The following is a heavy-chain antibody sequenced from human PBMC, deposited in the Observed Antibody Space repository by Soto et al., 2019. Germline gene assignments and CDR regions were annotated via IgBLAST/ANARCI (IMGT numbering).Heavy chain of an antibody. J-gene: IGHJ6*02. Sequence: PGGSLRLSCAASGFTFSSYAMHWVRQAPGKGLEWVAVISYDGSNKYYADSVKGRFTISRDNSKNTLYLQMNSLRAEDTAVYYCARDSYKFYYYYGMDVWGLGTTVTVSS. CDR2: ISYDGSNK. V-gene: IGHV3-30-3*01. D-gene: IGHD1-20*01. CDR3: ARDSYKFYYYYGMDV. CDR1: GFTFSSYA.